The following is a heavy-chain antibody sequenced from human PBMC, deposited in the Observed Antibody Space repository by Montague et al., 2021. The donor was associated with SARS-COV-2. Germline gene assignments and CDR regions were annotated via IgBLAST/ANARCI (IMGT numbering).Heavy chain of an antibody. CDR1: GGSFSTYS. D-gene: IGHD3-10*01. CDR2: IHHGGST. Sequence: SETRSLTCAVHGGSFSTYSWNWIRQPPGKGLEWIGEIHHGGSTNYNPSLKSRVTISADTSKNQFSLKLTSVAAADTAVYYCARLGDGVVPSPILGVGPYYSYYYMDVWGTGTTVTVSS. V-gene: IGHV4-34*01. CDR3: ARLGDGVVPSPILGVGPYYSYYYMDV. J-gene: IGHJ6*03.